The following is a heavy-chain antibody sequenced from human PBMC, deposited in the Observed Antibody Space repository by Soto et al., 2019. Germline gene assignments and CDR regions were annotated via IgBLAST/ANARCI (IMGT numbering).Heavy chain of an antibody. D-gene: IGHD6-13*01. CDR3: ARGSLGGSSWYGRTRTGGHNWFDP. CDR1: GGSFSGYY. CDR2: VNHSGST. J-gene: IGHJ5*02. Sequence: PSETLSLTCAVYGGSFSGYYWSWIRQPPGKGLEWIGEVNHSGSTNYNPSLKSRVTISVDTSKNQFSLKLSSVTAADTAVYYCARGSLGGSSWYGRTRTGGHNWFDPWGQGTLVTVSS. V-gene: IGHV4-34*01.